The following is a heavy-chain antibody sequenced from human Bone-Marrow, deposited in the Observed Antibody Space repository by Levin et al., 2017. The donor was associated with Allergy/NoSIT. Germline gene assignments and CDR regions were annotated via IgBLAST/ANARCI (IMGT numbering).Heavy chain of an antibody. CDR2: ISHSGST. CDR1: DGSVSGYY. D-gene: IGHD4-23*01. Sequence: SETLSLTCAVYDGSVSGYYWTWIRQPPGKGLEWIGEISHSGSTYYTPSLKSRLTISLDTSKNQFSLELISVTDADTAVYFWSRIRRTTVVTSSDAYDVWGQGTMVTVSS. CDR3: SRIRRTTVVTSSDAYDV. V-gene: IGHV4-34*01. J-gene: IGHJ3*01.